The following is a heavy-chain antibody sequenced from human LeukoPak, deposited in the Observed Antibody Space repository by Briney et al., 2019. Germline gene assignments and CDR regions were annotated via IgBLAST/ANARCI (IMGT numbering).Heavy chain of an antibody. J-gene: IGHJ4*02. Sequence: KLGESLKISCKASGYRFTNYWIGWVRQMPGKGLEWMGIIYPDDSDARYSPSFQGQVTISADKSISTAYLQWSSLEASDTAMYYCARTYLFDSSGYCFDYWGQGTLVTVSS. D-gene: IGHD3-22*01. CDR3: ARTYLFDSSGYCFDY. CDR1: GYRFTNYW. CDR2: IYPDDSDA. V-gene: IGHV5-51*01.